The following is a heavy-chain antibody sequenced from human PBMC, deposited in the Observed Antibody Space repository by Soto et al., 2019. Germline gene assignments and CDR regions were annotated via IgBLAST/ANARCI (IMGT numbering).Heavy chain of an antibody. D-gene: IGHD2-2*01. CDR3: AKAPRGSCIGATCYPFDY. J-gene: IGHJ4*01. CDR1: GFTFSSYA. CDR2: IVGNSGST. V-gene: IGHV3-23*01. Sequence: EVQLLESGGVLVQPGGSLRLSCAASGFTFSSYAMNWVRQAPGKGLEWVSSIVGNSGSTYYADSVRGRFTISRDNSKNAMYMQMSSLRVEDTAVYYCAKAPRGSCIGATCYPFDYWGHGTLVTVYS.